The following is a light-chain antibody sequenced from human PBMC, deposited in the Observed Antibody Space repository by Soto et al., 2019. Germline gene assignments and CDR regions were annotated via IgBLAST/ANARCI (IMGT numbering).Light chain of an antibody. Sequence: EIVLTHSPGTLSLSPGEIATLSCWASQSVSSSYLACYQQKPGQAPRLLIYNAFNRATGIPDRFSGSGSGTDFTLTISRLEPEDFAVYYCQQYGSSPGTFGGGTKVDIK. CDR3: QQYGSSPGT. CDR1: QSVSSSY. CDR2: NAF. J-gene: IGKJ4*01. V-gene: IGKV3-20*01.